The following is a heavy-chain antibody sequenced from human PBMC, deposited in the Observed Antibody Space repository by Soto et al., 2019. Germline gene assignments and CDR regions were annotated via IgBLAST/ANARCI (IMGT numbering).Heavy chain of an antibody. CDR2: MNPNSGNT. CDR3: ASERTGTTSMDV. CDR1: GYTFTSYD. V-gene: IGHV1-8*01. D-gene: IGHD1-1*01. Sequence: QVQLVQSGAEVKKPGASVKVSCKASGYTFTSYDINWVRQATGQGLEWMGWMNPNSGNTGDAQKFRGRVTMTRNTSISTAYMELSSLRSEDTAVYYCASERTGTTSMDVWGQGTTVTVSS. J-gene: IGHJ6*02.